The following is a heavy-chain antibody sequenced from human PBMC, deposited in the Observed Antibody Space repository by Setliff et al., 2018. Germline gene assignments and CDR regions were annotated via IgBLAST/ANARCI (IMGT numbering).Heavy chain of an antibody. J-gene: IGHJ4*02. V-gene: IGHV3-7*03. CDR3: ARLVMRGTIDFFDY. Sequence: PGGSLRLSCAASGFTFSNSEMNWVRQAPGKGLEWVANIERDGSEKFYVDSVKGRFTTSRDNAKNSLYLEMNGLRAEDTAVYYCARLVMRGTIDFFDYWGQGTLVTVSS. CDR2: IERDGSEK. CDR1: GFTFSNSE. D-gene: IGHD1-7*01.